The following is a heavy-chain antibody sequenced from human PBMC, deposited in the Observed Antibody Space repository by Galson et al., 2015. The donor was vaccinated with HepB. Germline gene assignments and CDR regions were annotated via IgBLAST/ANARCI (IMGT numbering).Heavy chain of an antibody. V-gene: IGHV1-46*03. CDR2: INPSGGST. Sequence: SVKVSCKASGYTFTSYYMHWVRQAPGQGLEWMGIINPSGGSTSYAQKFQGRVTMTRDTSTSTVYMELSSLRSEDTAVYHCARSGGRVVPAAPEDDYWGQGTLVTVSS. D-gene: IGHD2-2*01. J-gene: IGHJ4*02. CDR1: GYTFTSYY. CDR3: ARSGGRVVPAAPEDDY.